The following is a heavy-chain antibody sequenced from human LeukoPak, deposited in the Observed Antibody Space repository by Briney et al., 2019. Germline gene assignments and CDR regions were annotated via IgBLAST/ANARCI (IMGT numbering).Heavy chain of an antibody. CDR2: INPNSGGT. Sequence: ASVKVSCKASGYTFTGYYMHWVRQAPGQGLEWMGWINPNSGGTNYAQKFQGRVTMTRDTSISTAYMELSRLRSDDTAVYYCARSRYCSGGSCYSWGYMGVWGKGTTVTISS. CDR3: ARSRYCSGGSCYSWGYMGV. D-gene: IGHD2-15*01. CDR1: GYTFTGYY. J-gene: IGHJ6*03. V-gene: IGHV1-2*02.